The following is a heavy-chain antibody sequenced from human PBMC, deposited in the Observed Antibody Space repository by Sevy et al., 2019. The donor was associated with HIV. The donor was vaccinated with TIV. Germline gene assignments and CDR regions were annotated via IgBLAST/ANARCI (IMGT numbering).Heavy chain of an antibody. J-gene: IGHJ4*02. CDR2: IKQDGSEK. CDR3: ARDLDCSGGSCYSGPDY. CDR1: GFTFSSYW. V-gene: IGHV3-7*01. D-gene: IGHD2-15*01. Sequence: GGSLRLSCAASGFTFSSYWMSWVRQAPGKGLEWVANIKQDGSEKYYVDSVKGRFTISRDNAKNSLYLQMNSLRAEDTAVYYCARDLDCSGGSCYSGPDYWGQGTLVTVSS.